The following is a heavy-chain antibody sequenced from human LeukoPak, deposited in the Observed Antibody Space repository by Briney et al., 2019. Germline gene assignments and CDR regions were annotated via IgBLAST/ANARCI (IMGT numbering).Heavy chain of an antibody. CDR2: INHSGST. J-gene: IGHJ4*02. CDR1: GGSFSGYY. CDR3: ARVRSYGSGSYYRINHFDY. Sequence: SETLSFTCAVYGGSFSGYYWSWIRQPPGKGLEWIGEINHSGSTNYNPSLKSRVTISVDTSKNQFSLKLSSVTAADTAVYYCARVRSYGSGSYYRINHFDYWGQGTLVTVSS. V-gene: IGHV4-34*01. D-gene: IGHD3-10*01.